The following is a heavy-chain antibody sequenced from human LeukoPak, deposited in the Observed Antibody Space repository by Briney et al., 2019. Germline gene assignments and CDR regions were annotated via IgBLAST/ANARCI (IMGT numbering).Heavy chain of an antibody. CDR2: XNHSGST. D-gene: IGHD3-10*01. CDR3: ARENYYGSGSYYPYYYYGMDV. J-gene: IGHJ6*02. Sequence: EXNHSGSTNYNPSLKSRVTISVDTSKNQFSLKLSSVTAADTAVYYCARENYYGSGSYYPYYYYGMDVWGQGTTVTVSS. V-gene: IGHV4-34*01.